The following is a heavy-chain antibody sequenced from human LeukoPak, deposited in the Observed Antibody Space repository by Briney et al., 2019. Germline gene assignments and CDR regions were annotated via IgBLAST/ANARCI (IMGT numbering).Heavy chain of an antibody. CDR2: ISSSGSTI. V-gene: IGHV3-48*03. CDR3: ARGVRIAVAGYIDY. D-gene: IGHD6-19*01. Sequence: GGSLRLSCAASGFTFSSYEMNWVHQAPGKGLEWVSYISSSGSTIYYADSVKGRFTISRDNSKNTLYLQMNSLRAEDTAVYYCARGVRIAVAGYIDYWGQGTLVTVSS. J-gene: IGHJ4*02. CDR1: GFTFSSYE.